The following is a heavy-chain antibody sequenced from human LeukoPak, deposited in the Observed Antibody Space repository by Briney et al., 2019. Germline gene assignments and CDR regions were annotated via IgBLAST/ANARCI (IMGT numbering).Heavy chain of an antibody. CDR1: GYSFTSYD. D-gene: IGHD3-10*01. J-gene: IGHJ4*02. V-gene: IGHV1-8*01. Sequence: GASVKVSCKASGYSFTSYDITWVRQAAGQGLEWMGWMNPNSGSTGYSEKFRGRVTMTRNTSVTTAYMELRSLRSDDTAVYYCAREVAGRFTMVRGVLGYWGQGTLVTVSS. CDR2: MNPNSGST. CDR3: AREVAGRFTMVRGVLGY.